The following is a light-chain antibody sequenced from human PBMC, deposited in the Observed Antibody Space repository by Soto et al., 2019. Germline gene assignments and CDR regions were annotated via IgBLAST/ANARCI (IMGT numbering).Light chain of an antibody. Sequence: DIQMTQSPSTLSASVGDRVTITCRASQSINGWLAWYQQKPGKAPKVLISQVSNLESGDPSRFSGSGSGTEFTLAITSLQPDDSATYYCQQYSSYFGGGTKVEIK. CDR3: QQYSSY. CDR1: QSINGW. V-gene: IGKV1-5*01. CDR2: QVS. J-gene: IGKJ4*01.